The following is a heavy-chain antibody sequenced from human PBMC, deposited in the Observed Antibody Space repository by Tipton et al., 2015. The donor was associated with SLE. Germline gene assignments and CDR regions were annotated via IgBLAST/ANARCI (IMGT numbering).Heavy chain of an antibody. CDR1: GFTFSSYW. V-gene: IGHV3-7*01. J-gene: IGHJ5*02. D-gene: IGHD3-10*01. CDR2: IKQDGSEK. CDR3: ARDPDGSGSWFDP. Sequence: SLRLSCAASGFTFSSYWMSWVRQAPGKGREGVANIKQDGSEKYYVDSVKGRFTISRDNAKNSLYLQMNSLRAEDTAVYYCARDPDGSGSWFDPWGQGTLVTVSS.